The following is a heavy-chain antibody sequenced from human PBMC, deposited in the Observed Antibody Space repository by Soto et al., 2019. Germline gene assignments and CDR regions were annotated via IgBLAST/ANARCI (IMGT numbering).Heavy chain of an antibody. V-gene: IGHV3-30-3*01. Sequence: ESGGGVVQPGRSLRLSCAASGFTFRSYAMHWVRQAPGKGLEWVAVISYDGSNKYYADSVKGRFTISRDNSKNTLYLQMNSLRAEDTAVYYCARDLSMVRGWTDYWGQGTLVTVSS. CDR2: ISYDGSNK. CDR3: ARDLSMVRGWTDY. D-gene: IGHD3-10*01. CDR1: GFTFRSYA. J-gene: IGHJ4*02.